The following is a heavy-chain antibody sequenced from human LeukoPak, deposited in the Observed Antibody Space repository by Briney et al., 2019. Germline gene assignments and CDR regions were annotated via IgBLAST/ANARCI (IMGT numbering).Heavy chain of an antibody. V-gene: IGHV4-39*07. CDR3: ARQTSGPFDY. D-gene: IGHD2-15*01. CDR1: GGSISSSSYY. CDR2: IYYSGIT. J-gene: IGHJ4*02. Sequence: SETLSLTCTVSGGSISSSSYYWGWIRQPPGKGLEWIGRIYYSGITYYNPSLKSRVTISVDRSKNQFSLKLSSVTAADTAVYYCARQTSGPFDYWGQGTLVTVSS.